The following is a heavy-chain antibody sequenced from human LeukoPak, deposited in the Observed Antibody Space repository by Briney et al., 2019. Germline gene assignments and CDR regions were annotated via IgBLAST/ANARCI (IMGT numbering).Heavy chain of an antibody. CDR1: GFTFSTYG. Sequence: GGSLRLSCAASGFTFSTYGMGWVRQASGKGLEWVSGINDNAGTSTWYADSVKGRFTISRDNSKNTVYLQMNSLRAEDTAVYYCAKEGVQAPTDWYFGLWGRGTLVTVSS. J-gene: IGHJ2*01. D-gene: IGHD3-16*01. CDR2: INDNAGTST. V-gene: IGHV3-23*01. CDR3: AKEGVQAPTDWYFGL.